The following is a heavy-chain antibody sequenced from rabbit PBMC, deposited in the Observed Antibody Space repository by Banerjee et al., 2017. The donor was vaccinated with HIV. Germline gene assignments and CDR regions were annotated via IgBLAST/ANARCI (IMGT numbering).Heavy chain of an antibody. J-gene: IGHJ4*01. Sequence: QEQLVESGGGLVKPGASLTLTCTASGFDFSSSYYMCWVRQAPGKGLEWIACIYTTSSSIDYANWAKGRFTISKTSSTTVTLQIPSLTVADTATHFCARDRAGDTTYKGPFNLWGQGTLVTVS. CDR1: GFDFSSSYY. D-gene: IGHD7-1*01. CDR2: IYTTSSSI. CDR3: ARDRAGDTTYKGPFNL. V-gene: IGHV1S45*01.